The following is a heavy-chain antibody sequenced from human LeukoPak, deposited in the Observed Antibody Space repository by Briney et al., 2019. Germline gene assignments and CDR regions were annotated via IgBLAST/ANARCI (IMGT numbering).Heavy chain of an antibody. CDR3: AYNYGMDV. D-gene: IGHD1-14*01. J-gene: IGHJ6*02. CDR2: ISWNSGSI. Sequence: GGAPRLSCAAPGVTFDDFAMPWVRPTPGKGLEWVSGISWNSGSIGYADSVKGRFTISRDNAKNSLYLQMNSLRAEDTALYYCAYNYGMDVWGQGTTVTVSS. V-gene: IGHV3-9*01. CDR1: GVTFDDFA.